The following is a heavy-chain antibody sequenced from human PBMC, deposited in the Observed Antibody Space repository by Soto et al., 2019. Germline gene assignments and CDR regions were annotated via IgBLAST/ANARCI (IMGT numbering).Heavy chain of an antibody. J-gene: IGHJ6*02. Sequence: SETLSLTCTVSGGSISSGGYYWSWIRQHPGKGLEWIGYIYYSGSTYYNPSLKSRVTISVDTSKNQFSPKLSSVTAADTAVYYCARERYSSSWYTSDSYYYYGMDVWGQGTTVTVSS. CDR3: ARERYSSSWYTSDSYYYYGMDV. D-gene: IGHD6-13*01. CDR2: IYYSGST. CDR1: GGSISSGGYY. V-gene: IGHV4-31*03.